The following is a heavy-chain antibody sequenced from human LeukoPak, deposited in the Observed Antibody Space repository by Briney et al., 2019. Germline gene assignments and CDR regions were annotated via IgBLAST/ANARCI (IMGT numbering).Heavy chain of an antibody. CDR1: GGSISSYY. V-gene: IGHV4-59*08. CDR3: ARLGYSYVFDY. D-gene: IGHD5-18*01. Sequence: SETLSLTCTVSGGSISSYYWSWIRQPPGKGLEWIGYIYYSGSTNYSPSLKSRVTISVDTSKNQFSLKLSSVTAADTAVYYCARLGYSYVFDYWGQGTLVTVSS. J-gene: IGHJ4*02. CDR2: IYYSGST.